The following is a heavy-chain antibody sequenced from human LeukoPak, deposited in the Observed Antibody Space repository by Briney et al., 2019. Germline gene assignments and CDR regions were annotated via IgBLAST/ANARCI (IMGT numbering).Heavy chain of an antibody. V-gene: IGHV3-15*01. CDR2: IKTKIDGGTT. Sequence: GSLRLSCGASGFTFSNAWMSWVRQAPGKGLEWVGRIKTKIDGGTTDYAAPVKGRFTISRDASKNTLYLQMNRLRPEDAAVYYCAKAPVTTCRGAFCYPFDYWGLGTLVTVSS. CDR3: AKAPVTTCRGAFCYPFDY. D-gene: IGHD2-15*01. J-gene: IGHJ4*02. CDR1: GFTFSNAW.